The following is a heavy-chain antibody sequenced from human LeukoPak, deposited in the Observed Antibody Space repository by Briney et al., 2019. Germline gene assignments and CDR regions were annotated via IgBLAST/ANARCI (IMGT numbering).Heavy chain of an antibody. CDR2: ISGSDGST. CDR3: ANAKGRRWYLYYFDS. V-gene: IGHV3-23*01. D-gene: IGHD6-13*01. J-gene: IGHJ4*02. CDR1: GLSLSSYA. Sequence: PGGSLRLSCAASGLSLSSYAMSWARHAPGKGREWVSGISGSDGSTYYADSVEGRFTISRENTKNTLYLHMNSLRAEDTAVYYCANAKGRRWYLYYFDSWGQGTLVTVSS.